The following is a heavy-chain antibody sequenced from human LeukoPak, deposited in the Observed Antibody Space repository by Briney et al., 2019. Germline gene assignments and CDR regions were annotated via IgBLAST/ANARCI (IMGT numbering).Heavy chain of an antibody. V-gene: IGHV4-34*01. CDR1: GGSFSGYY. J-gene: IGHJ4*02. CDR2: INHSGST. Sequence: SETLSLTCAVYGGSFSGYYWSWIRQPPGKGLEWIGEINHSGSTNYNPSLKSRVTISVDTSKNQFSLKLSSVTAADTAVYSCARGGVRGVMWLGYWGQGTLVTVSS. CDR3: ARGGVRGVMWLGY. D-gene: IGHD3-10*01.